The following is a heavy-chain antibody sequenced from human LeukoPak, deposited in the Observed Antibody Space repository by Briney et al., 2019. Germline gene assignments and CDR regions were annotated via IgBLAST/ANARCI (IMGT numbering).Heavy chain of an antibody. V-gene: IGHV1-2*06. CDR3: ARVVGGSYYSANCFDY. D-gene: IGHD1-26*01. Sequence: ASVTVSCKASGYTFTGYYMHWVRQAPGQGLEWMGRINPNSGGTNYAQKFQGRVTMTRDTSISTAYMELRSLRSDDTAVYYCARVVGGSYYSANCFDYWGQGTLVTVSS. CDR1: GYTFTGYY. J-gene: IGHJ4*02. CDR2: INPNSGGT.